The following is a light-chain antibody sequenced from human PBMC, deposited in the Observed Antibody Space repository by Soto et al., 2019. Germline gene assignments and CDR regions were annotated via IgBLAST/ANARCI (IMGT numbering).Light chain of an antibody. Sequence: DIQMTQSPSSVSASVGDRVTITCRASQTVNNWLAWYQQRPGKAPKLLIYASSTLQGGVPSRFSGSGSGTDFTLTISSVQPEDFATYYCQQANTFPLTLGGGTKVDIK. CDR2: ASS. V-gene: IGKV1-12*01. CDR3: QQANTFPLT. J-gene: IGKJ4*01. CDR1: QTVNNW.